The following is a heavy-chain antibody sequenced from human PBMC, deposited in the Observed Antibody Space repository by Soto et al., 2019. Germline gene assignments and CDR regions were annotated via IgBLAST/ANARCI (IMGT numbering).Heavy chain of an antibody. V-gene: IGHV3-74*01. CDR2: INSDGSTT. J-gene: IGHJ1*01. D-gene: IGHD6-13*01. CDR1: GFTFSSYW. Sequence: PGGSLRLCCAASGFTFSSYWMHWVRQAPGKGLVWVSRINSDGSTTNYADSVKGRFTISRDNAKNTLYLQMNSLRAEDTAVYYCAREAGYSSSWAFWGQRTLVTVSS. CDR3: AREAGYSSSWAF.